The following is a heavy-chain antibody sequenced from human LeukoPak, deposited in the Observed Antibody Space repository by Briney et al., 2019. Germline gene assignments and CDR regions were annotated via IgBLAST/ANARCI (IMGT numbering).Heavy chain of an antibody. CDR3: ARAREGYCGGDCYMYDY. CDR2: IYYSGST. V-gene: IGHV4-30-4*07. D-gene: IGHD2-21*02. CDR1: GGSISSGGYS. J-gene: IGHJ4*02. Sequence: SQTLSLTCAVSGGSISSGGYSWSWIRQPPGKGLEWIGNIYYSGSTYYNPSLKSRVTISVDTSKNQFSLKLSSVTAADTAVYYCARAREGYCGGDCYMYDYWGQGTLVTVSS.